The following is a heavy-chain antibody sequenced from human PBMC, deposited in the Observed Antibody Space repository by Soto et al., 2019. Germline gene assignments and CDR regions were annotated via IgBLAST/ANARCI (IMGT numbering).Heavy chain of an antibody. CDR1: GGYFSGYY. CDR3: ATRPPQIVVTLLPFPS. V-gene: IGHV4-34*01. D-gene: IGHD2-15*01. Sequence: SETLSLTCAVYGGYFSGYYWSWIRQPPGKGLEWIGEINHSGSTRYNPSLKSRVTISVDKPNNQFSLKLSSMTGADTAVYYCATRPPQIVVTLLPFPSWGQGTPVTVSS. CDR2: INHSGST. J-gene: IGHJ5*02.